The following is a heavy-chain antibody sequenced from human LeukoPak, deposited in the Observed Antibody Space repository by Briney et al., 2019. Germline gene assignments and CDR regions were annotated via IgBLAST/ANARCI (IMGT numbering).Heavy chain of an antibody. CDR1: GGTVSSYA. J-gene: IGHJ5*02. CDR3: VKASSSSPQYNWFGA. V-gene: IGHV1-69*01. CDR2: IIPIFGTA. Sequence: SVKVSCKASGGTVSSYAISWVRQAAGQGLEWMGWIIPIFGTANYAQKFQGRVTITADESTSTAYMELNSLRAEDTALYNCVKASSSSPQYNWFGAWGQGTLVTV. D-gene: IGHD6-6*01.